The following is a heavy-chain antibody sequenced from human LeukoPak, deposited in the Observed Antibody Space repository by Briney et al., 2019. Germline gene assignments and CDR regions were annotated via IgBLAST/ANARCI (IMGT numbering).Heavy chain of an antibody. CDR3: ARNDILTGYYQP. CDR2: IYPGDSDT. CDR1: GYSFTSYW. J-gene: IGHJ5*02. Sequence: GESLKISCKGAGYSFTSYWIGWGRQIPGKGLWWRWIIYPGDSDTRYSPYFQGQVTISADKSITTAYPQWSSLKASDTAMYYCARNDILTGYYQPWGQGTLVTVSS. V-gene: IGHV5-51*01. D-gene: IGHD3-9*01.